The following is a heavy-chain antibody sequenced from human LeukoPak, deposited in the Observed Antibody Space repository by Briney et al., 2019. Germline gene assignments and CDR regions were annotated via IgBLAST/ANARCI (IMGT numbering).Heavy chain of an antibody. Sequence: GGSLRLSCAASGFTFSSYSMNWVRQAPGKGLEWISSISSSSSYIYYADSVKGRFTISRDNAKNSLYLQMNSLRAEDTAVYYCASMYYYDSSGYSYDAFDIWGQGTMVTVSS. CDR2: ISSSSSYI. V-gene: IGHV3-21*01. J-gene: IGHJ3*02. D-gene: IGHD3-22*01. CDR3: ASMYYYDSSGYSYDAFDI. CDR1: GFTFSSYS.